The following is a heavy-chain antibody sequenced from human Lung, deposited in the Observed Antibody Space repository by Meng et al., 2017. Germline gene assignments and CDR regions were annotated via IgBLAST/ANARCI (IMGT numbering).Heavy chain of an antibody. CDR1: GGSFSDYY. Sequence: VQRQGGGEGLLKPPGPLSLTCVVPGGSFSDYYWSWIRQPPGKGLEWIGEINHSGSTNYNPSLESRATISVDTSQNNLSLKLSSVTAADSAVYYCARGPTTMAHDFDYWGQGTLVTVSS. CDR2: INHSGST. V-gene: IGHV4-34*01. J-gene: IGHJ4*02. D-gene: IGHD4-11*01. CDR3: ARGPTTMAHDFDY.